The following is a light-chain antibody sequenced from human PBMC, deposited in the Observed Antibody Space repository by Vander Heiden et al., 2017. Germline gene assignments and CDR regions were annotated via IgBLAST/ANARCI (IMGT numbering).Light chain of an antibody. CDR1: TSKIEFNT. CDR3: SAWSDSLKTYV. Sequence: QSVLTQPPSASGTPGQRVTITCAGSTSKIEFNTVNWYQQFPGTAPKLLIYRSHERPSGVPDRFSGSQSATSASLAIIDLRSEDEAEYYCSAWSDSLKTYVFGTGTTVTVL. CDR2: RSH. V-gene: IGLV1-44*01. J-gene: IGLJ1*01.